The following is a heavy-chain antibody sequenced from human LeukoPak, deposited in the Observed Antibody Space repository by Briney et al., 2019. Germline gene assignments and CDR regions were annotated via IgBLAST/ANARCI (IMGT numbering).Heavy chain of an antibody. CDR1: GGSITSGGYY. Sequence: PSETLSLTCTVSGGSITSGGYYWSWIRQHPGKGLEWIGYIYYSGSTYYNPSLKSRVTISVDTSKNQFSLKVSSVTAADTAVYYCAGNSASSYGNQPSWGQGTLVTVSS. V-gene: IGHV4-31*03. D-gene: IGHD3-10*01. J-gene: IGHJ4*02. CDR2: IYYSGST. CDR3: AGNSASSYGNQPS.